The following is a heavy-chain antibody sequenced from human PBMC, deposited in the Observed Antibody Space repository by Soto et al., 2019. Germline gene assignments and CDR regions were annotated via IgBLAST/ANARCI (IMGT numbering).Heavy chain of an antibody. Sequence: LSLTCTVSGGSISSGGYYWSWIRQHPGKGLEWIGYIYYSGSTYYNPSLKSRVTISVDTSKNQFSLKLSSVTAADTAVYYCARVWKQWLANWFDPWGQGTLVTVSS. CDR2: IYYSGST. CDR3: ARVWKQWLANWFDP. V-gene: IGHV4-31*03. CDR1: GGSISSGGYY. J-gene: IGHJ5*02. D-gene: IGHD6-19*01.